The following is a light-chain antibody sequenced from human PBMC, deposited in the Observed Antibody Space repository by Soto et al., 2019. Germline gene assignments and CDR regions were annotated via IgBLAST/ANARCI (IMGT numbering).Light chain of an antibody. J-gene: IGKJ1*01. CDR1: QSISSN. CDR2: GAS. CDR3: QQYNSWLPWT. V-gene: IGKV3-15*01. Sequence: EIMMTQSPATLSVSPGERATLSCRASQSISSNLAWYQHKPGQAPRLLIYGASIRATGIPARLIGSGSGTEFTLTISSLQYEDFAVYYCQQYNSWLPWTFGQGTKVEIK.